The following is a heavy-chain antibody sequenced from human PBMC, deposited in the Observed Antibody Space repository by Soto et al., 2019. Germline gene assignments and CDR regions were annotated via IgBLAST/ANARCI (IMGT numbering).Heavy chain of an antibody. V-gene: IGHV3-49*04. J-gene: IGHJ6*02. CDR1: GFTFGDYA. D-gene: IGHD3-22*01. Sequence: GSLRLSCTASGFTFGDYAMSWVRQAPGKGLEWVGFIRSKAYGGTTEYAASVKGRFTISRDDSKSIAYLQMNSLKTEDTAVYYCTRVVVEGWLLSTNYPYGMDVWGQGTTVTVSS. CDR2: IRSKAYGGTT. CDR3: TRVVVEGWLLSTNYPYGMDV.